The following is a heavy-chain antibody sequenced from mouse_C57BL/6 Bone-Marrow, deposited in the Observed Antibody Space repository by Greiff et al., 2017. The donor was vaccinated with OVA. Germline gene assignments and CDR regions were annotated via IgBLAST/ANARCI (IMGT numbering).Heavy chain of an antibody. D-gene: IGHD1-1*01. CDR1: GYSITSDY. V-gene: IGHV3-8*01. CDR3: ERWGTTVVATDWYFDV. CDR2: ISYSGST. J-gene: IGHJ1*03. Sequence: DVQLVESGPGLAKPSQTLSLTCSVTGYSITSDYWNWIRKFPGNKLEYMGYISYSGSTYYYPSLKRRISITRDTAKTKYDLQLNSVTTEDTATYYCERWGTTVVATDWYFDVWGKGTTVTVSS.